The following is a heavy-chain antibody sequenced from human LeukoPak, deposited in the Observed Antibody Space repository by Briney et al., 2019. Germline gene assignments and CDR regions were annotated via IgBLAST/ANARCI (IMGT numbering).Heavy chain of an antibody. CDR2: ISSNGGST. Sequence: PGGSLRLSCAASGFTFSSHAMHWVRQAPGKGLEYVSAISSNGGSTYYANSMKGRFTISRDNSKNTLYLHMGSLRVEDMAVYYCARRGSYYGDSMDYWGQGTLVTVSS. D-gene: IGHD1-26*01. V-gene: IGHV3-64*01. CDR1: GFTFSSHA. CDR3: ARRGSYYGDSMDY. J-gene: IGHJ4*02.